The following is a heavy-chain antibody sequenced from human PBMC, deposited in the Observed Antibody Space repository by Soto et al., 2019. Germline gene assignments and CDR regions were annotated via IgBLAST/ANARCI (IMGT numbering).Heavy chain of an antibody. V-gene: IGHV1-24*01. CDR3: ATVSVGATRPEYYFDS. D-gene: IGHD1-26*01. J-gene: IGHJ4*02. CDR2: FDPEDGET. CDR1: GYTLTELS. Sequence: QVQLVQSGAEVKKPGASVKVSCKVSGYTLTELSMHWVRQAPGKGLEWMGGFDPEDGETIYAQKFQGRVTMTEDTSTDTAYMELSSLRSEDTAVYYCATVSVGATRPEYYFDSWGQGTLVTVSS.